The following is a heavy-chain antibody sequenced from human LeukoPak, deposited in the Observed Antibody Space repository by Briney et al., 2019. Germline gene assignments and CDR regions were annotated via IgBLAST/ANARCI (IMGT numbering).Heavy chain of an antibody. Sequence: RASVKVSCKSSGGTFNNYAISWVRQAPGQGLEWMGGIIPMFDTANYAQKFQGRVTITADKSTSTAYMELSSLRSEDTAVYYCARGVSGSGRLYFYYYMDVWGKGTTVTVSS. CDR3: ARGVSGSGRLYFYYYMDV. D-gene: IGHD3-10*01. CDR1: GGTFNNYA. V-gene: IGHV1-69*06. J-gene: IGHJ6*03. CDR2: IIPMFDTA.